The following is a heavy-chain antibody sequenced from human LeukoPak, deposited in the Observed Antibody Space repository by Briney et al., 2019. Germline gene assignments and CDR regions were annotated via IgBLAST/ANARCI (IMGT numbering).Heavy chain of an antibody. CDR3: NPREYGDSSRGSLFDY. J-gene: IGHJ4*02. D-gene: IGHD2-21*02. CDR2: ISYEGSTK. V-gene: IGHV3-30*03. CDR1: GFTFSNYD. Sequence: GGSLRLSCAASGFTFSNYDIHWVRQAPGKGLEWVTFISYEGSTKLYADSVKGRFSISRDNSKNTVNLQINSLRAEDTAVYYCNPREYGDSSRGSLFDYWGQGTLVTVSS.